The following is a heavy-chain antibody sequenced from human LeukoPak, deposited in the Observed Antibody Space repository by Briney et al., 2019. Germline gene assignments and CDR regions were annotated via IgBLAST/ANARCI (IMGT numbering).Heavy chain of an antibody. CDR3: ARRPNWNDEGY. Sequence: KPSETLSLTCTVSGGAISSGRDYWGWIRQPPGKGLEWIGTIYYSGITYYNPSLKSRVTISVDTSKNQFSPNLNSVTAADTAVYYCARRPNWNDEGYWGQGTLVTVSS. J-gene: IGHJ4*02. CDR1: GGAISSGRDY. D-gene: IGHD1-20*01. V-gene: IGHV4-39*01. CDR2: IYYSGIT.